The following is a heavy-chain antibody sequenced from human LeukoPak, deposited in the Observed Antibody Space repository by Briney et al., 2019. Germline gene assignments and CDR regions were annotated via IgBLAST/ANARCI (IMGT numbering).Heavy chain of an antibody. Sequence: GGSLRPSCAASGFTFDDYAMHWVRQAPGKGLEWVSGISWNSGSIGYADSVKGRFTISRDNAKNSLYLQMNSLTAEDTAFYYCAKDIRGGYDKGGYFDYWGQGTLVTVSS. J-gene: IGHJ4*02. D-gene: IGHD5-12*01. CDR3: AKDIRGGYDKGGYFDY. CDR2: ISWNSGSI. V-gene: IGHV3-9*01. CDR1: GFTFDDYA.